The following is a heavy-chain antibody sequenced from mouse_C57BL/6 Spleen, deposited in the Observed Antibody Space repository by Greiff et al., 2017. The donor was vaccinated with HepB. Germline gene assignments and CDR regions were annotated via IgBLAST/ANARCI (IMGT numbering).Heavy chain of an antibody. J-gene: IGHJ4*01. CDR1: GYTFTSYW. D-gene: IGHD2-10*01. V-gene: IGHV1-55*01. CDR3: ARAGAYYGNYDAMDY. Sequence: QVQLKQPGAELVKPGASVKMSCKASGYTFTSYWITWVKQRPGQGLEWIGDIYPGSGSTNYNEKFKSKATLTVDTSSSTAYMQLSSLTSEDSAVYYCARAGAYYGNYDAMDYWGQGTSVTVSS. CDR2: IYPGSGST.